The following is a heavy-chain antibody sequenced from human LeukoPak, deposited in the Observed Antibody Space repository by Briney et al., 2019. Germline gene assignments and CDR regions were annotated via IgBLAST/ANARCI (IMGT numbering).Heavy chain of an antibody. CDR1: GYSFTSYW. D-gene: IGHD3-10*01. Sequence: GESLKISCKGSGYSFTSYWIGWVRQMPGKGLEWMGIIYPGDSDTRYSPSSQGQVTISADKSISTAYLQWSSLKASDTAMYYCARYGSGLGSDNWFDPWGQGTLVTVSS. CDR2: IYPGDSDT. CDR3: ARYGSGLGSDNWFDP. J-gene: IGHJ5*02. V-gene: IGHV5-51*01.